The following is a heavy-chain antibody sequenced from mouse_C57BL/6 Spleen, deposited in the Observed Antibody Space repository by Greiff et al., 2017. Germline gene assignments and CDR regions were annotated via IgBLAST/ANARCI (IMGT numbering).Heavy chain of an antibody. J-gene: IGHJ2*01. CDR2: IRNKANGYTT. Sequence: EVQLVESGGGLVQPGGSLSLSCAASGFTFTDYYMSWVRQPPGKALEWLGFIRNKANGYTTEYSASVKGRFTISRDNSQSILYLRMNAVRAEDRATCCCASVNWDDYFDYWGQGTTLTVSS. CDR3: ASVNWDDYFDY. CDR1: GFTFTDYY. V-gene: IGHV7-3*01. D-gene: IGHD4-1*01.